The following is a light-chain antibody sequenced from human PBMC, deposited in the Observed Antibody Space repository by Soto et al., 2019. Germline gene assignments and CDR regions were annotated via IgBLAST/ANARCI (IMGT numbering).Light chain of an antibody. CDR3: QQSFITPWT. J-gene: IGKJ1*01. V-gene: IGKV1-39*01. Sequence: DIQMTQSPSSLSASVGDRATITCRASQSISSYLNWYQQKPGTAPKLLIYAASTLQSGVPSRFSGSASETDFTLTISSLQPGDFATYYCQQSFITPWTFGQGTKVDIK. CDR1: QSISSY. CDR2: AAS.